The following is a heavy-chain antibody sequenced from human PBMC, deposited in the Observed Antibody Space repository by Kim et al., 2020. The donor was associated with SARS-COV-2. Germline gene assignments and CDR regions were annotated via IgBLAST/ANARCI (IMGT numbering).Heavy chain of an antibody. V-gene: IGHV4-59*01. J-gene: IGHJ5*02. D-gene: IGHD3-10*01. CDR2: IYYSGST. CDR1: GGSISSYY. Sequence: SETLSLTCTVSGGSISSYYWSWIRQPPGKGLEWIGYIYYSGSTNYNPSLKSRVTISVDTSKNQFSLKLSSVTAADTAVYYCASTVRGVQSNWFDPWGQGTLVTVSS. CDR3: ASTVRGVQSNWFDP.